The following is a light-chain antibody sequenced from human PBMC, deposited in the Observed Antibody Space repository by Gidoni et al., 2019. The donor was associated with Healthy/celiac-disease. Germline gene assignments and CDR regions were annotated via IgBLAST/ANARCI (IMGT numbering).Light chain of an antibody. CDR3: QQYNNWPPWT. J-gene: IGKJ1*01. V-gene: IGKV3-15*01. Sequence: GERATLSCRASQSVSSNLAWYQQKPGQAPRLLIYGASTRATGIPARFSGSWSGTEFTLTISSLQSEDFAVYYCQQYNNWPPWTFGQGTKVEIK. CDR2: GAS. CDR1: QSVSSN.